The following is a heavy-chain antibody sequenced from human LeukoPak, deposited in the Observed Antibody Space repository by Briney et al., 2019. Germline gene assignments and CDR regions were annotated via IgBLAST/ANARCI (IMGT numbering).Heavy chain of an antibody. CDR1: GFTFSSYA. CDR2: ISYDGTNK. D-gene: IGHD3-10*01. CDR3: ARDYPMVRGHYYYGMDV. V-gene: IGHV3-30*14. J-gene: IGHJ6*02. Sequence: PGGSLRLSRAASGFTFSSYAMHWVRQAPGKGLEWVAVISYDGTNKYYADSVKGRFTISRDNSKNTLYLQMNSLRAEDTAVYYCARDYPMVRGHYYYGMDVWGQGTTVTVSS.